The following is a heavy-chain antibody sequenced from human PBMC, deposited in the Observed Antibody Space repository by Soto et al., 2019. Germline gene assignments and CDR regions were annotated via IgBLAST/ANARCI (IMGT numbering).Heavy chain of an antibody. J-gene: IGHJ4*02. CDR3: ARGGGGDYNFDY. D-gene: IGHD2-21*02. CDR2: ISGSGGST. Sequence: EVQLLESGGGLVQPGGSLRLSCAASGFTFSSYAMSWVRQAPGKGLEWVSAISGSGGSTYYADSVKGRFTISRDNSKNTLYLQMNSLRAEDTAVYYCARGGGGDYNFDYWGQGTLVTVSS. V-gene: IGHV3-23*01. CDR1: GFTFSSYA.